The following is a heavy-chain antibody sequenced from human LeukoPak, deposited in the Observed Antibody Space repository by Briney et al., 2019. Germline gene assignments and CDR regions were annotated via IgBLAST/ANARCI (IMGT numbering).Heavy chain of an antibody. J-gene: IGHJ4*02. CDR2: ITWDGGNI. D-gene: IGHD3-3*01. CDR1: GFTFGDYT. V-gene: IGHV3-9*03. Sequence: SLRLSCVTSGFTFGDYTMHWVRQVPGKGLEWLSGITWDGGNIAYADSVKGRLTISRDNAKSSLYLQMNSLRNEDMAFYFCAKGYTFHGVAHDSGYFDYWGQGTLVTVSS. CDR3: AKGYTFHGVAHDSGYFDY.